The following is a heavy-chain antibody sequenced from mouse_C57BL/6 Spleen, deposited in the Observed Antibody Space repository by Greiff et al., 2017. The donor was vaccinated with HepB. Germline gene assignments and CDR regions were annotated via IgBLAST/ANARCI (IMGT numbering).Heavy chain of an antibody. J-gene: IGHJ1*03. D-gene: IGHD2-3*01. Sequence: EVMLVESGGDLVKPGGSLKLSCAASGFTFSSYGMSWVRQTPDKRLEWVATISSGGSYTYYPDSVKGRFTISRDNAKNTLYLQMSSLKSEDTAMYYCARQGPYDGYWYFDVWGTGTTVTVSS. CDR2: ISSGGSYT. CDR1: GFTFSSYG. CDR3: ARQGPYDGYWYFDV. V-gene: IGHV5-6*01.